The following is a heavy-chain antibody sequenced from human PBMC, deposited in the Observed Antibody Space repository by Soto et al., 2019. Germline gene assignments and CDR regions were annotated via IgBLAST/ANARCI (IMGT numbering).Heavy chain of an antibody. CDR3: VKHLADTESGSFRWLDP. D-gene: IGHD3-10*01. J-gene: IGHJ5*02. CDR2: IGGSGINT. V-gene: IGHV3-23*01. CDR1: GFTFSSYA. Sequence: EVQLLESGGGLVQPGGSLRLSCAASGFTFSSYAMSWVRQVPGKGLEWVSSIGGSGINTYYTDSVKGRFSISRDNSKSTLDLQMSSLRAEDTAIYYCVKHLADTESGSFRWLDPWGQGTQVTVSS.